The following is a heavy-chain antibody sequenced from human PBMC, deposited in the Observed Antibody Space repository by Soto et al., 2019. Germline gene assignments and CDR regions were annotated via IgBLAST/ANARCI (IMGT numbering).Heavy chain of an antibody. CDR3: ARGRVVVVTAILWPRKVSGMDV. V-gene: IGHV4-30-2*01. J-gene: IGHJ6*02. CDR2: IYHSGTT. Sequence: SETLSLTCAVSGGSLSSGGYSRSWIRQPPGKGLEWIGYIYHSGTTYYNPSLKSRVTISVDTSKNQFSLKLSSVTAADTAVYYCARGRVVVVTAILWPRKVSGMDVWGQGTTVTVSS. CDR1: GGSLSSGGYS. D-gene: IGHD2-21*02.